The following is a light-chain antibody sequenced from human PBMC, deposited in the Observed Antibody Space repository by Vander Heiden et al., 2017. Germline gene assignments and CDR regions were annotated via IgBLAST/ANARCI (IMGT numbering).Light chain of an antibody. Sequence: DSHMTQSPSSSSASVGDRDTITCRASQSISSYLNWYQQKPGKAPKLLIYAASSVQSGVPSRFTGTGSGTDFTLTISSLQPEDIATHYSLQSDTTPYTFGQGTRLEIK. J-gene: IGKJ2*01. CDR2: AAS. CDR3: LQSDTTPYT. V-gene: IGKV1-39*01. CDR1: QSISSY.